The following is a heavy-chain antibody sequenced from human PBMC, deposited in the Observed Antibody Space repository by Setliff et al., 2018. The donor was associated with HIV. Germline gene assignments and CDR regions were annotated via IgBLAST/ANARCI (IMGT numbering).Heavy chain of an antibody. CDR3: ARLVRQTYGSGTFYNYYYYMDV. CDR2: IFRGVTT. J-gene: IGHJ6*03. CDR1: GYPIIEAYY. D-gene: IGHD3-10*01. Sequence: PSQTLSLTCAVSGYPIIEAYYWLWIRQSPTKGLEYIGIIFRGVTTYYNPSLRSRIAISVDTSKSDFSLRLNSVTAADTAVYYCARLVRQTYGSGTFYNYYYYMDVWGKGTTVTVSS. V-gene: IGHV4-38-2*01.